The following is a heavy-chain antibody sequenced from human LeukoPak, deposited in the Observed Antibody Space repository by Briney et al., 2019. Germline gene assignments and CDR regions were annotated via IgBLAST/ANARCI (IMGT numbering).Heavy chain of an antibody. J-gene: IGHJ1*01. CDR2: IYYTGST. CDR1: GGSIRNDY. Sequence: SETLSLTCTVSGGSIRNDYWSWIRQPPGKGLEWIWYIYYTGSTNHNPSLKNRVTMSLDTSRKTFSLKVNSLTAADTAVYYCARHGADSGWQYFQHWGQGTLVTVSS. V-gene: IGHV4-59*08. CDR3: ARHGADSGWQYFQH. D-gene: IGHD6-19*01.